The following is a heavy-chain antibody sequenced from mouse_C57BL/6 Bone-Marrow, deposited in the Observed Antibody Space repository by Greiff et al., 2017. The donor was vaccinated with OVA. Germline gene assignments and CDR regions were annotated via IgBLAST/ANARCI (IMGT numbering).Heavy chain of an antibody. J-gene: IGHJ2*01. Sequence: QVQLQQSGAELVRPGTSVKVSCKASGYAFTNYLIEWVKQRPGQGLEWIGVINPGSGGTNYNEKFKGKATLTADKSSSTAYMQLSSLTSEDSAVYFCERGPYYYGSSPFDYWGQGTTLTVSS. CDR2: INPGSGGT. D-gene: IGHD1-1*01. V-gene: IGHV1-54*01. CDR3: ERGPYYYGSSPFDY. CDR1: GYAFTNYL.